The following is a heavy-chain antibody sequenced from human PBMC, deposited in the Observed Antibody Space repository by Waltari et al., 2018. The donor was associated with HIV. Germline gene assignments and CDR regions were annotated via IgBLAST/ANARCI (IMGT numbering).Heavy chain of an antibody. V-gene: IGHV3-48*02. J-gene: IGHJ4*02. CDR2: ISNSGDSV. D-gene: IGHD3-10*01. CDR1: GFSFSFYC. CDR3: ARDPIAAGSGGVFDY. Sequence: EVHLVESGGGLVQPGGSLRLSCPVSGFSFSFYCMNWVRQAPGKGLEWLSYISNSGDSVYYADSVKGRFTISRDNAKNLLYLQMNSLRDEDTAVYYCARDPIAAGSGGVFDYWGQGTLVTVSS.